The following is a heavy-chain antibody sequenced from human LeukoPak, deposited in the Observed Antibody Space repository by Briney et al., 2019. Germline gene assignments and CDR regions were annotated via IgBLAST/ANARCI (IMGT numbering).Heavy chain of an antibody. Sequence: GRSLRLSCAASGFTFDDYAMHWVRQAPGKGLEWVSGISWNSGSIGYADSVKGRFTISRDNAKNSLYLQMNSLRAEDMALYYCAKAGGGSYRDYFDYWGQGTLVTVSS. J-gene: IGHJ4*02. CDR2: ISWNSGSI. V-gene: IGHV3-9*03. D-gene: IGHD1-26*01. CDR3: AKAGGGSYRDYFDY. CDR1: GFTFDDYA.